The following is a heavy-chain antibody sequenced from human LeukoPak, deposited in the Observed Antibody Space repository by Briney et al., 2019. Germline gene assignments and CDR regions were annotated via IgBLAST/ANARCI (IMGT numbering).Heavy chain of an antibody. J-gene: IGHJ4*02. CDR2: ISYDGSNK. D-gene: IGHD4-17*01. CDR1: GFTFSSYA. V-gene: IGHV3-30*04. CDR3: AKDSNYGDSGSY. Sequence: GRSLRLSCAASGFTFSSYAMHWVRQAPGKGLEWVAVISYDGSNKYYADSVKGRFTISRDNSKNTLYLQMNSLRAEDTAVYYCAKDSNYGDSGSYWGQGTLVTVSS.